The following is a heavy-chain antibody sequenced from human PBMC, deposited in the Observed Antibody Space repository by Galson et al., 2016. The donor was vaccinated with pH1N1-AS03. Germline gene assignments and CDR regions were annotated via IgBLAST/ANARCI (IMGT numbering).Heavy chain of an antibody. D-gene: IGHD2/OR15-2a*01. CDR2: MSYDGSTK. V-gene: IGHV3-30*18. CDR3: AKDLHFYDSYYLDY. J-gene: IGHJ4*02. Sequence: SLRLSCAASGFTFNRHAMHWVRQAPGKGLEWVAIMSYDGSTKYYTDSVRGRFTISRDNSKKTLYLHMSSLRAEDTAVYYCAKDLHFYDSYYLDYWGRGTLVTVSS. CDR1: GFTFNRHA.